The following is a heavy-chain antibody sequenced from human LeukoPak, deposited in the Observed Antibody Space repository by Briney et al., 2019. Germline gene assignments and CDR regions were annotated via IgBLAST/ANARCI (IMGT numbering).Heavy chain of an antibody. CDR1: GGSISSYY. V-gene: IGHV4-59*12. D-gene: IGHD2-2*01. CDR3: ARGKGIIVVVPAAYGMGSWFDP. Sequence: SETLSLTCTVSGGSISSYYWSWIRQPPGKGLEWIGYIYYSGSTNYNPSLKSRVTISVDTSKNQFSLKLSSVTAADTAVYYCARGKGIIVVVPAAYGMGSWFDPWGQGTLVTVSS. CDR2: IYYSGST. J-gene: IGHJ5*02.